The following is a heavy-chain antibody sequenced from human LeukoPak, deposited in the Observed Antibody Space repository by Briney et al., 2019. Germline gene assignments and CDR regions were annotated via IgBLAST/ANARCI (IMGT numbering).Heavy chain of an antibody. CDR1: GFTLSYYG. D-gene: IGHD2-15*01. V-gene: IGHV3-30*02. CDR2: IRLDGSNT. Sequence: GGSLRLSCAASGFTLSYYGMHWVRQAPGKGLEWVAFIRLDGSNTYYADSVKGRFTISRDNSKNTVDLQMNSLRTEDTAIYYCSKDINSYCRGDCSDYWGQGTLVIVSS. J-gene: IGHJ4*02. CDR3: SKDINSYCRGDCSDY.